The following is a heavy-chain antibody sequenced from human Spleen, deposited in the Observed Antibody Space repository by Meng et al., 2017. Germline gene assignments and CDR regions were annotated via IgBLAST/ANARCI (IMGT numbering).Heavy chain of an antibody. J-gene: IGHJ5*02. V-gene: IGHV4-39*01. CDR2: IGHSGIT. CDR1: GASISTSGYY. D-gene: IGHD6-19*01. CDR3: VRSSGWVRTGFDP. Sequence: QVQLQESGPGLVKTSQTLSLTCTVSGASISTSGYYWGWIRQPPGKGLEWIGSIGHSGITYYTPSLKSRVTVSIDTSKSQFSLKLTSVTAADTAVYYCVRSSGWVRTGFDPWGQGTLVTVSS.